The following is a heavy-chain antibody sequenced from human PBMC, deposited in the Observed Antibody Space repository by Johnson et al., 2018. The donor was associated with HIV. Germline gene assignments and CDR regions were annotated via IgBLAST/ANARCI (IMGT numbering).Heavy chain of an antibody. CDR1: GFTVSSNY. CDR3: ARAYTYGAFDI. V-gene: IGHV3-66*01. J-gene: IGHJ3*02. CDR2: IYGGGTT. Sequence: EVQLVESGGGVVQPGRSLRLSCAASGFTVSSNYMSWVRQAPGKGLEWVSVIYGGGTTYYADSVKGRFTISRDNSKNTLYLQMNSLRAEDTAVYYCARAYTYGAFDIWGQGTMVTVSS. D-gene: IGHD5-18*01.